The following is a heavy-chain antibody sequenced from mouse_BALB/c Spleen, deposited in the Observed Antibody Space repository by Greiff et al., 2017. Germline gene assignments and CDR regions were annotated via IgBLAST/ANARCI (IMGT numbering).Heavy chain of an antibody. CDR1: GFNIKDYY. J-gene: IGHJ3*01. CDR3: NALITTATSWFAY. V-gene: IGHV14-4*02. D-gene: IGHD1-2*01. CDR2: IDPENGDT. Sequence: SGAELVRSGASVKLSCTASGFNIKDYYMHWVKQRPEQGLEWIGWIDPENGDTEYAPKFQGKATMTADTSSNTAYLQLSSLTSEDTAVYYCNALITTATSWFAYWGQGTLVTVSA.